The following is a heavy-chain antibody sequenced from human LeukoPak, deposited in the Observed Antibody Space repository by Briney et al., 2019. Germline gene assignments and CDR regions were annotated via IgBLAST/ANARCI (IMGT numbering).Heavy chain of an antibody. CDR1: GGSISSSSYY. Sequence: SETLSLTCTVSGGSISSSSYYWGWIRQPPGKGLEWIGSIYYSGSTYYNPSLKSRVTISVDTSKNQFSLKLSSVTAADTAVYYCARRGDRFCTSRNCPPHNYFYYMDVWDNGTTVAVSS. CDR2: IYYSGST. D-gene: IGHD2-8*01. V-gene: IGHV4-39*07. J-gene: IGHJ6*03. CDR3: ARRGDRFCTSRNCPPHNYFYYMDV.